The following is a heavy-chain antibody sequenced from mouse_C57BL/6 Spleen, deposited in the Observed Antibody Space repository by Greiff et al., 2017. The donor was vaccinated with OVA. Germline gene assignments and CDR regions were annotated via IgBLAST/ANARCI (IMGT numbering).Heavy chain of an antibody. CDR3: ARYWDVGYFDY. Sequence: VQLKQSGPELVKPGASVKISCKASGYTFTDYYMNWVKQSHGKSLEWIGDINPNNGGTSYNQKFKGKATLTVDKSSSTAYMELRSLTSEDSAVYYCARYWDVGYFDYWGQGTTLTVSS. J-gene: IGHJ2*01. CDR1: GYTFTDYY. CDR2: INPNNGGT. D-gene: IGHD4-1*01. V-gene: IGHV1-26*01.